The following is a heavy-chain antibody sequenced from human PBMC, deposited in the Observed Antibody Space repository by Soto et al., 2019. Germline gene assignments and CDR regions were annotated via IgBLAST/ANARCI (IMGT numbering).Heavy chain of an antibody. CDR1: GFTFTSSA. CDR3: AAATRFLEWLRSWYFDL. V-gene: IGHV1-58*02. Sequence: ASVKVSCKASGFTFTSSAMQWVRQARGQRLEWIGWIVVGSGNTNYAQKFQERVTITRDMSTSTAYMELSSLRSEDTAVYYCAAATRFLEWLRSWYFDLWGRGTLVTVSS. CDR2: IVVGSGNT. J-gene: IGHJ2*01. D-gene: IGHD3-3*01.